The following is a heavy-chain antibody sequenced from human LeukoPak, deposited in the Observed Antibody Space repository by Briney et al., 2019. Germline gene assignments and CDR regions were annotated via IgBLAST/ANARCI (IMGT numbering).Heavy chain of an antibody. Sequence: SVKVSCKASGGSFSSYAISWVRHAPGQGLEWMGRIIPIFGIASYTQKFQGGVTIPADKSTSTAYMELSSLRAEDTAVYYCARDEALSCSGGSCYPRRFDPWGEGAQVTVSS. V-gene: IGHV1-69*04. CDR3: ARDEALSCSGGSCYPRRFDP. D-gene: IGHD2-15*01. CDR1: GGSFSSYA. CDR2: IIPIFGIA. J-gene: IGHJ5*02.